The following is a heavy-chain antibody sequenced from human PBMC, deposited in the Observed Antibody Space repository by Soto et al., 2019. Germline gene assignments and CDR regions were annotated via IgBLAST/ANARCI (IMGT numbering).Heavy chain of an antibody. V-gene: IGHV4-39*01. CDR2: IYYSGST. CDR1: GGSISSSSYY. Sequence: PSPTLSRTCTVSGGSISSSSYYWCRIRQPPGKGLEWIGSIYYSGSTYYNPSLNSRVTISVDTSKNQFSLKLSSVTAADTAVYYCARRQDGATKYYCYYGMDVWGQGTTVTVS. D-gene: IGHD1-26*01. J-gene: IGHJ6*01. CDR3: ARRQDGATKYYCYYGMDV.